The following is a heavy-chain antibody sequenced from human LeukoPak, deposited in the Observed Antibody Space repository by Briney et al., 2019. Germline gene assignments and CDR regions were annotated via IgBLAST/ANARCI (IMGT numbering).Heavy chain of an antibody. V-gene: IGHV4-4*07. D-gene: IGHD5-24*01. CDR3: ARDFSERWFDP. CDR1: GGSISSYY. J-gene: IGHJ5*02. Sequence: SETLSLTCTISGGSISSYYWSRIRQPAGKGLEWIGRIYTRGSTNQNPSLKSRVTMSVDTSKNQFSLKLSSVTAADTAVYYCARDFSERWFDPWGQGTLVTVSS. CDR2: IYTRGST.